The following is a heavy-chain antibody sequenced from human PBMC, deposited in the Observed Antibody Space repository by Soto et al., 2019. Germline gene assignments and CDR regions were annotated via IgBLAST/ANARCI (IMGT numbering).Heavy chain of an antibody. CDR3: ARVDTAMVTYYFDY. CDR2: IIPIFGTA. Sequence: ASVKVSCKASGGTFSSYAISWVRQAPGQGLEWMGGIIPIFGTANYAQKFQGRVTITADESTSTAYMELSSLRSEDTAVYYCARVDTAMVTYYFDYWGQGTLVTVSS. CDR1: GGTFSSYA. D-gene: IGHD5-18*01. J-gene: IGHJ4*02. V-gene: IGHV1-69*13.